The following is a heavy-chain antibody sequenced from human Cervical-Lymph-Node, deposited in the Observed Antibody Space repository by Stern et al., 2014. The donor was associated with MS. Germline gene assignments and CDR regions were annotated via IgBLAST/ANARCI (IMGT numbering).Heavy chain of an antibody. Sequence: SGPALVKPTQTLTLTCTFSGFSLTTSGMSVTWIRQPPGKALEWLARIDWDDDKYYRTSLKTRLTISKDTPKNQVVLTVTNMDPVDTATYYCARRVLRWGYFDYWGQGILVTVSS. CDR3: ARRVLRWGYFDY. V-gene: IGHV2-70*11. CDR2: IDWDDDK. CDR1: GFSLTTSGMS. J-gene: IGHJ4*02. D-gene: IGHD2-8*02.